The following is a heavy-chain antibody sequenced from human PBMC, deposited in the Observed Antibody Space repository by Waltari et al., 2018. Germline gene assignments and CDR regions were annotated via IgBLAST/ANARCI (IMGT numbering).Heavy chain of an antibody. D-gene: IGHD6-13*01. CDR1: GGPFSSYT. J-gene: IGHJ6*02. V-gene: IGHV1-69*02. CDR3: ARGIAAAGTSYGMDV. CDR2: IIPILGIA. Sequence: QVQLVQSGAEVKKPGSSVKVSCKASGGPFSSYTISWVRQAPGQGLEWMGRIIPILGIANYAQKFQGRVTITADKSTSTAYMELSSLRSEDTAVYYCARGIAAAGTSYGMDVWGQGTTVTVSS.